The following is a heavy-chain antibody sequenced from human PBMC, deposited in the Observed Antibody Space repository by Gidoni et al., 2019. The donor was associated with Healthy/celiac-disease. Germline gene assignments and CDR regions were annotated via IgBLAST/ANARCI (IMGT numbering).Heavy chain of an antibody. CDR3: ARDPGLSVAAAGSRDY. V-gene: IGHV3-48*03. Sequence: EVQLVESGGGLVQPGGSLRLSCAASGFTFSSYELNWVRQAPGKGLEWVSYISSSGSTIYYADSVKGRFTISRDNANNSLYLQMNSLRAEDTAVYYCARDPGLSVAAAGSRDYWGQGTLVTVSS. J-gene: IGHJ4*02. D-gene: IGHD6-13*01. CDR2: ISSSGSTI. CDR1: GFTFSSYE.